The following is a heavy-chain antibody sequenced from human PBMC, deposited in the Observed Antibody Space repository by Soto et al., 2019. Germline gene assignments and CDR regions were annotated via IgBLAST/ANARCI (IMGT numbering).Heavy chain of an antibody. CDR1: GGTFSSYT. J-gene: IGHJ4*02. D-gene: IGHD6-13*01. CDR2: IIPILGIA. V-gene: IGHV1-69*08. CDR3: ARDPLDSSSWLIN. Sequence: QVQLVQSGAEVKKPGSSVKVSCKASGGTFSSYTISWVRQAPGQGLEWMGRIIPILGIANYAQKFQGRVTITADKSTSTAYMELSSLRSEDTAVYYCARDPLDSSSWLINWGQGTLVTVSS.